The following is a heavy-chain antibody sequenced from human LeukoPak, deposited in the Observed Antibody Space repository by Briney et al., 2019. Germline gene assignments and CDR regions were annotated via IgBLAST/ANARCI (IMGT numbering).Heavy chain of an antibody. CDR2: INWSGGST. D-gene: IGHD2-2*01. CDR3: ARAPITSPFYFDY. Sequence: GGSLRLSCTAAGFAFDGHGMSWVRQVPGKGLEWVSGINWSGGSTGYADPLRGRFTISRDNAKNSLYLQMDSLRAEDTALYYCARAPITSPFYFDYWGQGTLVTVSS. V-gene: IGHV3-20*04. J-gene: IGHJ4*02. CDR1: GFAFDGHG.